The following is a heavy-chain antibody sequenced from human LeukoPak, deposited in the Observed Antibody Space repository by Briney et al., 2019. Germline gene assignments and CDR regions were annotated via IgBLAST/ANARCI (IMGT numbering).Heavy chain of an antibody. CDR3: ARNPPPQYSGRYYYYYMDV. CDR1: GGTFSSYA. D-gene: IGHD6-6*01. CDR2: IIPIFGTA. J-gene: IGHJ6*03. V-gene: IGHV1-69*06. Sequence: ASVKVSCKASGGTFSSYAISWVRQAPGQGLEWMGGIIPIFGTANYAQKFQGRVTITADKSTSTAYMELSSLRSEDTAVYYCARNPPPQYSGRYYYYYMDVWGKGTTVTVSS.